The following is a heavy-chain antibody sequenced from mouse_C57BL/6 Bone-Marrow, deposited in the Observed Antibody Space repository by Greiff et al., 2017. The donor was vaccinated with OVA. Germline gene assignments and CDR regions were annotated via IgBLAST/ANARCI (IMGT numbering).Heavy chain of an antibody. V-gene: IGHV2-4*01. D-gene: IGHD2-2*01. CDR3: AKDGRGGYVFDY. Sequence: VQLQQSGPGLVQPSQSLSITCTVSGFSLTSYGVHWVRQPPGKGLEWLGVIWSGGSTDYNAAFISRLSISKDNSKSQVFFKMNRLQADDTAIYDCAKDGRGGYVFDYWGQGTTLTVSS. CDR2: IWSGGST. CDR1: GFSLTSYG. J-gene: IGHJ2*01.